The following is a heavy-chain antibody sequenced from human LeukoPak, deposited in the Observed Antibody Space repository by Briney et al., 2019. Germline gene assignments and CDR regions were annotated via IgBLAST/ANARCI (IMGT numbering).Heavy chain of an antibody. J-gene: IGHJ5*02. CDR1: GGSFSGYY. CDR2: INHSGST. V-gene: IGHV4-34*01. CDR3: ARGLRWYGSGSYFFRTSRGFDP. D-gene: IGHD3-10*01. Sequence: SETLSLTCAVYGGSFSGYYWSWIRQPPGKGLEWIGEINHSGSTNYNPSLKSRVTISVDTSKNQFSLKLSSVTAADTAVYYFARGLRWYGSGSYFFRTSRGFDPWGQGTLVTVSS.